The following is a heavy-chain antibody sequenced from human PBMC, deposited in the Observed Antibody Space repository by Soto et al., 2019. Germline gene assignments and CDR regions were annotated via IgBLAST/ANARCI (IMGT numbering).Heavy chain of an antibody. CDR2: IKSKTDGGTT. CDR3: TTDFWTGGSGSYYNPYYYYMDV. V-gene: IGHV3-15*01. CDR1: GFTFSNAW. J-gene: IGHJ6*03. Sequence: PGGSLRLSCAASGFTFSNAWMSWVRQAPGKGLEWVGRIKSKTDGGTTDYAAPVKGRFTISRGDSKNTLYLQMNSLKTEDTAVYYCTTDFWTGGSGSYYNPYYYYMDVWGKGTTVTVSS. D-gene: IGHD3-10*01.